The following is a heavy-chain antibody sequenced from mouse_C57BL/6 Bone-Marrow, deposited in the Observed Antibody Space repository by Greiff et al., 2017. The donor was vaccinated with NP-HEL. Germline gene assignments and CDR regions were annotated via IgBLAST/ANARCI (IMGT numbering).Heavy chain of an antibody. V-gene: IGHV1-81*01. Sequence: QVQLQQSGAVLARPGASVKLSCKASGYTFTSYGISWVKQRTGQGLEWIGEIYPRSGNTYYNEKFKGKATLTADKSSSTAYMELCSLTSEDSAVYSCARSGLAAWFAYWGKGTLVTVSA. CDR1: GYTFTSYG. D-gene: IGHD3-1*01. J-gene: IGHJ3*01. CDR2: IYPRSGNT. CDR3: ARSGLAAWFAY.